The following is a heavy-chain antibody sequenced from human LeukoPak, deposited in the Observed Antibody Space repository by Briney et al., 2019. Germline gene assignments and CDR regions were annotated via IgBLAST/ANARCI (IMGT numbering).Heavy chain of an antibody. CDR3: AKDLAPIALAGLYYYYGMDV. CDR1: GFTFSSYA. CDR2: ISGSGGST. Sequence: PGGSLRLSCAASGFTFSSYAMSWVRQAPGKGLEWVSAISGSGGSTFYADSVKGRFTISRDNSKNTLYLQMNSLRAEDTAVYYCAKDLAPIALAGLYYYYGMDVWGQGTTVTASS. D-gene: IGHD6-19*01. V-gene: IGHV3-23*01. J-gene: IGHJ6*02.